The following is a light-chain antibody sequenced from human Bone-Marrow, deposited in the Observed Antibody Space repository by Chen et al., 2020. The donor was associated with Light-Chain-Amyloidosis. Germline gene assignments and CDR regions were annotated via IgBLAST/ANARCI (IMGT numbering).Light chain of an antibody. CDR3: QVWDRSSDRPV. J-gene: IGLJ3*02. V-gene: IGLV3-21*02. CDR1: NIGSTS. CDR2: DDS. Sequence: SYVLTQPSSASVAPGQTATIACGGNNIGSTSVLWYQQTPGQAPLLVVYDDSDRPSGIPERLSGSNSGNTATLTISRVEAGDEADYYCQVWDRSSDRPVFGGGTKLTVL.